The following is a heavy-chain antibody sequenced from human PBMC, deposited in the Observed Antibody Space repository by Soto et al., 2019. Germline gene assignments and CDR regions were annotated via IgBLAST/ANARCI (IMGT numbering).Heavy chain of an antibody. CDR1: GGSFSGYY. D-gene: IGHD2-2*01. J-gene: IGHJ5*02. CDR2: INHSGST. V-gene: IGHV4-34*01. Sequence: SETLSLTCAVYGGSFSGYYWSWIRQPPGKGLEWIGEINHSGSTNYNPSLKSRVTISVDTSKNQFSLKLSSVTAADTAVYYCARGIRYCSSTSCYGHSRHNWFDPWGQGTLVTVSS. CDR3: ARGIRYCSSTSCYGHSRHNWFDP.